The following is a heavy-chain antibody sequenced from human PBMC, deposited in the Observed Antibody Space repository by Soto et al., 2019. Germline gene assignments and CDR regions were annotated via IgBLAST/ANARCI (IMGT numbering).Heavy chain of an antibody. CDR2: IYHSGST. Sequence: TLSLTCAVSGGSISSGGYSCNWIRQPPGKGLEWIGYIYHSGSTYYNPSLKSRVTISVDRSKNQFSLKLSSVTAADTAVYYCARGVTTVTTFDYWAQGTLVTVSS. CDR3: ARGVTTVTTFDY. CDR1: GGSISSGGYS. V-gene: IGHV4-30-2*01. J-gene: IGHJ4*02. D-gene: IGHD4-17*01.